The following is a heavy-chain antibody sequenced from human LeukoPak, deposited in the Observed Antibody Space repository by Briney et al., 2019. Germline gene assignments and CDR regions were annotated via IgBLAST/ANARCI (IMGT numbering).Heavy chain of an antibody. CDR1: GLTFSSYN. J-gene: IGHJ4*02. V-gene: IGHV3-74*01. D-gene: IGHD3-16*01. CDR3: AAGGSYGYY. Sequence: GGSLRLSCAVSGLTFSSYNMNWVRQAPGKGLVWVSRINSDGSSTSYADSVKGRFTISRDNAKNTLYLQMNSLRAEDTAVYYCAAGGSYGYYWGQGTLVTVSS. CDR2: INSDGSST.